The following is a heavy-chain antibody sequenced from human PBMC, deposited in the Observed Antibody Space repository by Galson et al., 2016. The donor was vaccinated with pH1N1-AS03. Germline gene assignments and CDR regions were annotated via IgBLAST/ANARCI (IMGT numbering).Heavy chain of an antibody. CDR1: GASFTGYW. J-gene: IGHJ4*02. Sequence: QSGAEVKKPGESLRISCKASGASFTGYWINWVRQMPGKGLEWMGRIDLSDSYTNYSPSFQGHVTISADKSIATAYLQWNSLQASDTAVYYCASYGSGSSPFDYWGQGTLVTVSS. V-gene: IGHV5-10-1*01. D-gene: IGHD3-10*01. CDR3: ASYGSGSSPFDY. CDR2: IDLSDSYT.